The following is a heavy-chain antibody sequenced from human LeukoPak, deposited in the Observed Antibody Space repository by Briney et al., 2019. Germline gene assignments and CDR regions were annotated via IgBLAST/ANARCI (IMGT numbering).Heavy chain of an antibody. CDR3: AKDKAGSTAYFFDY. CDR2: IIPIFGTA. V-gene: IGHV1-69*13. D-gene: IGHD6-13*01. J-gene: IGHJ4*02. Sequence: ASVKVSCKASGGTFSSYAISWVRQAPGQGLEWMGGIIPIFGTANYAQEFQGRVTITADESTSTAYMELSSLRSEDTAVYYCAKDKAGSTAYFFDYWGQGTLVTVSS. CDR1: GGTFSSYA.